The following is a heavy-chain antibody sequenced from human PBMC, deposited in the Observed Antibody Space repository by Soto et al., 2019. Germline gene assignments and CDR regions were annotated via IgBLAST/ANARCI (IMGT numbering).Heavy chain of an antibody. CDR3: ARQWDPSLHYHGMDV. Sequence: QLQLQESGPGLVKPSETLSLTCTVSGGSISSSDYYWGWIRQPPGKGLEWTGSIYYSGSTYYNPSLKSRVSISVDTSKNQFSLKLRSVTAADTAVYYCARQWDPSLHYHGMDVWGQGTTVTVSS. CDR1: GGSISSSDYY. D-gene: IGHD1-26*01. J-gene: IGHJ6*02. CDR2: IYYSGST. V-gene: IGHV4-39*01.